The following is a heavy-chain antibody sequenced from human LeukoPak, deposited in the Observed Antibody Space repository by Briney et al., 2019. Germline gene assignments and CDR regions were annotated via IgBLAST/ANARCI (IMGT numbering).Heavy chain of an antibody. CDR2: ISYSGST. CDR1: GGSVSSGSYY. J-gene: IGHJ4*02. V-gene: IGHV4-61*01. CDR3: ARGSTRPEGFDY. Sequence: SETLSLTCTVSGGSVSSGSYYWTWIRQPPGKGLEWIGCISYSGSTNYNPSLNSRLTISVDTPKSQFSLKLSSVNADDTAVYFCARGSTRPEGFDYWGQGILVTVSS.